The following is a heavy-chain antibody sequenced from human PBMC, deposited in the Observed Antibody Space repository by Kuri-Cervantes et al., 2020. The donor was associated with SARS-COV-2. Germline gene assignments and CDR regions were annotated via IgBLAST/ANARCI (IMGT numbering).Heavy chain of an antibody. CDR2: ISSSSSTI. CDR1: GFTFSSYA. V-gene: IGHV3-48*01. D-gene: IGHD5-18*01. J-gene: IGHJ3*02. CDR3: ARGYSYGYAVLDAFDI. Sequence: GESLKISCAASGFTFSSYAMSWVHQAPGKGLEWVSYISSSSSTIYYADSVKGRFTISRDNAKNSLYLQMNSLRAEDTAVYYCARGYSYGYAVLDAFDIWGQGTMVTVSS.